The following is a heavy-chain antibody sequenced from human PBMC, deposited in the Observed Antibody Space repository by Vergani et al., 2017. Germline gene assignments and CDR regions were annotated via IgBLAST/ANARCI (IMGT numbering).Heavy chain of an antibody. CDR1: GFTFGYYA. V-gene: IGHV3-49*05. CDR2: IRSKDHGQAK. Sequence: VQLVESGGGLVKPGWSLRLSCAASGFTFGYYAMDWFRQAPGQGLEWVGGIRSKDHGQAKIYAASMKGRFTISRDNSKSIAYLQMNNLQTEDTAMYYCVRDQVTLLRGSDALDVWGQGTMVTVSS. CDR3: VRDQVTLLRGSDALDV. D-gene: IGHD3-10*01. J-gene: IGHJ3*01.